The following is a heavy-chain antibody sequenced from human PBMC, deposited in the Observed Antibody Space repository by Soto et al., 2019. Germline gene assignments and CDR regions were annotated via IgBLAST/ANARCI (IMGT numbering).Heavy chain of an antibody. V-gene: IGHV1-46*01. CDR1: GYTLTELS. Sequence: ASVKVSCKVSGYTLTELSMHWVRQAPGQGLEWMGIINPSGGSTSYAQKFQGRVTMTRDTSTSTVYMELSSLRSEDTAVYYCAICSGSYLQYYFDYWGQGTLVTVSS. J-gene: IGHJ4*02. CDR3: AICSGSYLQYYFDY. CDR2: INPSGGST. D-gene: IGHD1-26*01.